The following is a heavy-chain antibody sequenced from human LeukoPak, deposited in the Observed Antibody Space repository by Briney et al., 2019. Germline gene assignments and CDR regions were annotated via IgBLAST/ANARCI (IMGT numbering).Heavy chain of an antibody. Sequence: SETLSLTCSVSGGSISSYYWSWIRQPPGKGLEWIGYIYYSGSTNYNPSLKSRVTITVDTSKNQFSLKLSSVTAADTAVYYCARGWVGGIASRPPYYWGQGTLVTVSS. CDR3: ARGWVGGIASRPPYY. CDR1: GGSISSYY. V-gene: IGHV4-59*01. D-gene: IGHD6-6*01. CDR2: IYYSGST. J-gene: IGHJ4*02.